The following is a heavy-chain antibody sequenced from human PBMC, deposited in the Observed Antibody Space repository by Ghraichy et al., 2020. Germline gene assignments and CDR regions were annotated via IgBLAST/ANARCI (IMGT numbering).Heavy chain of an antibody. Sequence: GGSLRLSCATSGFTFSDVFIDWVRQAPGKGLEWIGRSKNRPHSFATEYAASLIGRFTISRDESKNSVFLHMSSLKTEDTAVYYCAATRDFYGDWGQGTMVTVSS. V-gene: IGHV3-72*01. CDR1: GFTFSDVF. J-gene: IGHJ4*02. CDR3: AATRDFYGD. CDR2: SKNRPHSFAT. D-gene: IGHD2-21*02.